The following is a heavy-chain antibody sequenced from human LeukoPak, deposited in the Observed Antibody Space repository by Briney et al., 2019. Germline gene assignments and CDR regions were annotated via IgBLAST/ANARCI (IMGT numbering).Heavy chain of an antibody. D-gene: IGHD1-26*01. CDR3: ARGSPRSGSYY. Sequence: PSETLSLTCTVSGGSISSSSYYWGWIRQPPGKGLEWIGSIYYSGSTYYNPSLKSRVTISVDTSKNQFSLKLSSVTAADTAVYYCARGSPRSGSYYWGQGTLVTVSS. J-gene: IGHJ4*02. V-gene: IGHV4-39*07. CDR1: GGSISSSSYY. CDR2: IYYSGST.